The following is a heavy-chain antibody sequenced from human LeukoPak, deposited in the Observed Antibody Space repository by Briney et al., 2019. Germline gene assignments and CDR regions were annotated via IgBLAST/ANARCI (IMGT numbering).Heavy chain of an antibody. CDR3: ARDPSSGWYLKGWFGP. V-gene: IGHV3-23*01. CDR1: GFTFSSYG. CDR2: IMGSGVST. D-gene: IGHD6-19*01. Sequence: GGSLRLSCAASGFTFSSYGMSWFRQAPGKGLEWFSAIMGSGVSTYYADSVKGRFTISRDNAKNSLYLQMNSLRAEDTAVYYCARDPSSGWYLKGWFGPWGQGTLVTVSS. J-gene: IGHJ5*02.